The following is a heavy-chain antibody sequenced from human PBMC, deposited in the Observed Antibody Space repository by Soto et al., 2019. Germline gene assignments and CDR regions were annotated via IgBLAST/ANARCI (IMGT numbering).Heavy chain of an antibody. J-gene: IGHJ4*02. CDR3: AREHISSFRHHFDY. Sequence: AGGSLRLSCAASGRPFSIYGMHWVRPAPGKGLEWVSVIWDDGSNKYYADSVKGRFTISRDNSENTLYLQMNSLRVEDTAVYYCAREHISSFRHHFDYWGQGTPVTVSS. CDR1: GRPFSIYG. D-gene: IGHD6-6*01. V-gene: IGHV3-33*01. CDR2: IWDDGSNK.